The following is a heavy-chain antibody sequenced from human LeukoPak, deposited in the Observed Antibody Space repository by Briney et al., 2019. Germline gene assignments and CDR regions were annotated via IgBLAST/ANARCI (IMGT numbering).Heavy chain of an antibody. J-gene: IGHJ4*02. D-gene: IGHD2-2*01. V-gene: IGHV3-74*01. CDR3: ARVSGPGMNEYYHL. CDR1: GFTFSGAW. Sequence: PGGSLRLSCAASGFTFSGAWMHWVRQAPGKGLMWVSRINDDGSSTRHADSVKGRFTISRDNAKNTLYLQMNSLRAEDTAVYYCARVSGPGMNEYYHLWGQGNLVTVSS. CDR2: INDDGSST.